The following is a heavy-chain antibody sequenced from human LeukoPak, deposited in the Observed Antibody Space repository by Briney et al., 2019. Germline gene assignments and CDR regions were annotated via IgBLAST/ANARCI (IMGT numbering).Heavy chain of an antibody. CDR2: TYYRSKWYD. Sequence: SQTLSLTCAISGDSVSSDSAAWNWIRQSPSRGLEWLGRTYYRSKWYDDYAVSVKSRLTITPDTSQNRVSLQLNSVTPEDMAVYYCARERLTTVRGVPLHYYGMDVWGQGTTVTASS. D-gene: IGHD3-10*01. CDR1: GDSVSSDSAA. CDR3: ARERLTTVRGVPLHYYGMDV. V-gene: IGHV6-1*01. J-gene: IGHJ6*02.